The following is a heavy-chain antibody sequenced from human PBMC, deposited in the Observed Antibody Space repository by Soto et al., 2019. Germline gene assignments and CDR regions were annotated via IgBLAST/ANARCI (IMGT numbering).Heavy chain of an antibody. CDR1: GFTFSSYS. V-gene: IGHV3-21*01. CDR2: ISSSSSYI. CDR3: ARDLGHDPTTFYY. Sequence: GGSLRLSCAASGFTFSSYSMNWVRQAPGKGLEWVSSISSSSSYIYYADSVKGRFTISRDNAKNSLYLQMNSLRAEDTAVYYCARDLGHDPTTFYYWGQGTLVTVSS. J-gene: IGHJ4*02. D-gene: IGHD1-1*01.